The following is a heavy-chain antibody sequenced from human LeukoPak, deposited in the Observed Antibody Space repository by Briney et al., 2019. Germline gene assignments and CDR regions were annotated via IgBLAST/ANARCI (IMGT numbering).Heavy chain of an antibody. CDR3: ATWSADDY. CDR1: GYTFTDYY. V-gene: IGHV1-2*02. D-gene: IGHD2-8*02. CDR2: INPGSGGT. Sequence: ASVKVSCKASGYTFTDYYMNWVRQPPGQGLGWMGWINPGSGGTNCAHKFQGRLTMTWDTSISTAYMDLIRLGSDDTAVYYCATWSADDYWGQGTLVTVSS. J-gene: IGHJ4*02.